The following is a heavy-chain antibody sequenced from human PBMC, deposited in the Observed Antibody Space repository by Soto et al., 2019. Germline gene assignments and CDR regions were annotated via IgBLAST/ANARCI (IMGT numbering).Heavy chain of an antibody. D-gene: IGHD3-16*01. CDR2: ISGYNGNT. V-gene: IGHV1-18*01. Sequence: QVQPVQSGGEVKEPGTPVKVSCKASGYTFTSYGISWVRQAPGQGLEWMGWISGYNGNTNYAQKFQGRVTMTTDTSTTTAYMELRSLSSDDTAVYYCARMGDVPYYYYGLDVWGPGTTVTVSS. CDR3: ARMGDVPYYYYGLDV. CDR1: GYTFTSYG. J-gene: IGHJ6*02.